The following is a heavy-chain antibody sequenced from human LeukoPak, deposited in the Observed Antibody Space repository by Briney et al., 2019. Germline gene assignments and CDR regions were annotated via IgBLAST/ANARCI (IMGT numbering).Heavy chain of an antibody. Sequence: KPSETLSLTCTVSGGSISSSTYYWGWIRQPPGKGLEWIGTIYYSGSTYYNPSLKSRVTISVDTSKNQFSLKLSSVTAADTAVYYCARTTRKDYDFWSGYSYYFDYWGQGTLVTVSS. J-gene: IGHJ4*02. CDR1: GGSISSSTYY. V-gene: IGHV4-39*07. D-gene: IGHD3-3*01. CDR3: ARTTRKDYDFWSGYSYYFDY. CDR2: IYYSGST.